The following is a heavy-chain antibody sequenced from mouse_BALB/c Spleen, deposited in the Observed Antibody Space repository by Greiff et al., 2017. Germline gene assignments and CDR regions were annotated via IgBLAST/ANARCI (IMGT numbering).Heavy chain of an antibody. D-gene: IGHD1-1*02. J-gene: IGHJ2*01. V-gene: IGHV5-6-4*01. Sequence: EVMLVESGGGLVKPGGSLKLSCAASGFTFSSYTMSWVRQTPEKRLEWVATISSGGSYTYYPASVKGRFTISRDNAKNTLYLQMSSLKSEDTAMYYCTRDRWDYWGQGTTLTVSS. CDR3: TRDRWDY. CDR2: ISSGGSYT. CDR1: GFTFSSYT.